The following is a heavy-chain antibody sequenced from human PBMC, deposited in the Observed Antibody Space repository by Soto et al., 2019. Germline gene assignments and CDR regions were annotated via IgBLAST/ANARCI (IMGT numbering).Heavy chain of an antibody. Sequence: EVQLVESGGGLVQPGGSLRLSCAASGFTFSSYWMHWVRQAPGKGLVWVSRINSDGSSTSYADSVKGRFTISRDNAKNTLYLQMNSLRAEDTAVYYCARGGPYYDSSGYYPLGYWGQGTLVTVSS. CDR1: GFTFSSYW. V-gene: IGHV3-74*01. CDR2: INSDGSST. D-gene: IGHD3-22*01. CDR3: ARGGPYYDSSGYYPLGY. J-gene: IGHJ4*02.